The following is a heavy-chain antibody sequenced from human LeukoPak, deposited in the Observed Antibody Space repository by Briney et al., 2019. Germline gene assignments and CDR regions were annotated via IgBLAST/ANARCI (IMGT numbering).Heavy chain of an antibody. CDR2: IYPGDSDT. Sequence: GESLKISCKGSGYSFTSYWIGWVRQMPGKGLEWMGIIYPGDSDTRYSPSFQGQVTISADKSISSAFLQWSSLEASDTAMYYCARTYRSSDPFDYWGQGTLVTVSS. CDR1: GYSFTSYW. J-gene: IGHJ4*02. CDR3: ARTYRSSDPFDY. D-gene: IGHD6-6*01. V-gene: IGHV5-51*01.